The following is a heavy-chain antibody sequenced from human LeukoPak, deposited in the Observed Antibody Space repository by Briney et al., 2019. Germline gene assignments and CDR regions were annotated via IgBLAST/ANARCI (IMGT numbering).Heavy chain of an antibody. D-gene: IGHD2-21*01. CDR1: GGSFSGYY. Sequence: PSETLSLTCAVYGGSFSGYYWSWIRQPPGKGLEWIGEINHSGSTNYNPSLKSRVTISVDTSKNQFSLKLSSVTAADTAVYYCARGRFRVIWFDPWGQGTLVTVSS. V-gene: IGHV4-34*01. CDR2: INHSGST. CDR3: ARGRFRVIWFDP. J-gene: IGHJ5*02.